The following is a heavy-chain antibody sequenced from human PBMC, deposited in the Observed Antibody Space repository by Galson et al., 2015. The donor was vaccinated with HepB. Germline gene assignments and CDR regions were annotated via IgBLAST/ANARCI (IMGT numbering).Heavy chain of an antibody. J-gene: IGHJ6*02. CDR3: TRPGYGSSWFLDYSHGMDI. V-gene: IGHV1-69*13. D-gene: IGHD6-13*01. CDR2: IIPIFNTT. Sequence: SVKVSCKASGGTFSSYGISWVRQAPGQGLEWMGGIIPIFNTTNHAQKFQGRVTITADESTNTAYMELSSLSFEDTAVYYCTRPGYGSSWFLDYSHGMDIWGQGTTVIVS. CDR1: GGTFSSYG.